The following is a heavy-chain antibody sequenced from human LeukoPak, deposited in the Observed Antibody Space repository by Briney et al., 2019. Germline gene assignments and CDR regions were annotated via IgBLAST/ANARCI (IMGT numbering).Heavy chain of an antibody. V-gene: IGHV3-23*01. CDR1: GFTFSTYA. CDR3: APLGSTVDY. J-gene: IGHJ4*02. Sequence: HPGGSLRLSCAASGFTFSTYAMSWVRQAPGKGLEWVSAISGSGGNTYYADSVKGRFTISRDNSKNTLYLQTNSLRAEDTAVYYCAPLGSTVDYWGQGTLVTVSS. CDR2: ISGSGGNT.